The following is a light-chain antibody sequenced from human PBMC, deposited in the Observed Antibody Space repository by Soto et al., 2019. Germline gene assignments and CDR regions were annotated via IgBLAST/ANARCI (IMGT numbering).Light chain of an antibody. CDR3: TSYTSTSTYV. V-gene: IGLV2-14*01. CDR1: SSDVGAYNY. J-gene: IGLJ1*01. Sequence: QSALTQPASVSGPPGQSITISCTGTSSDVGAYNYVSWYQHHPGKAPRLVLYDVTNRPSGISDRFSGSKSGNTASLTISGLLAEDEADYYCTSYTSTSTYVFGTGTKLTVL. CDR2: DVT.